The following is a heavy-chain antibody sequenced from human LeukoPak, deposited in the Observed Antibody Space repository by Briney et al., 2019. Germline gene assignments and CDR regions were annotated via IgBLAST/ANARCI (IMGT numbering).Heavy chain of an antibody. CDR3: ARGPGYCTNGVCYGKGGFDY. V-gene: IGHV3-53*05. J-gene: IGHJ4*02. D-gene: IGHD2-8*01. CDR2: IYSGGYT. Sequence: PGGSLRLSCAASGFTVSSNYMSWVRQAPGKGLEWVSVIYSGGYTYYGDSVKGRFTISRDSSKNTLYLQMNSLRAEDTAVYYCARGPGYCTNGVCYGKGGFDYWGQGTLVTVSS. CDR1: GFTVSSNY.